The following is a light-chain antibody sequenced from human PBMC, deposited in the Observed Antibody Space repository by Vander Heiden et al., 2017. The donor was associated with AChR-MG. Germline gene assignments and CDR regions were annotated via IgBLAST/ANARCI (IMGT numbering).Light chain of an antibody. J-gene: IGLJ2*01. CDR3: QSYDSSNVV. CDR1: SGSIASNY. V-gene: IGLV6-57*04. CDR2: EEN. Sequence: NFMLTQPHSVSESPGKPVTISCTRSSGSIASNYAQWYHQRPGSAPTTVIYEENQRPSGVPDRFSGSIDSSSNSASLTISGLKTEDEADYYCQSYDSSNVVFGGGTKLTVL.